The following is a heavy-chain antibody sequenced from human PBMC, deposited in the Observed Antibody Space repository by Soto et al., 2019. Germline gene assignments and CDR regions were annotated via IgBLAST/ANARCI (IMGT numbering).Heavy chain of an antibody. CDR3: ARNTYYDILTGYYRGAFDI. V-gene: IGHV3-7*01. CDR1: VFTFSSYW. D-gene: IGHD3-9*01. Sequence: EVQLVESGGGLVQPGGSLRLSCAASVFTFSSYWMSWVRQAPGKGLEWVANIKQDGSEKYYVDSVKGRFTISRDNAKNSLYLQMNSLRAEDTAVYYCARNTYYDILTGYYRGAFDIWGQGTMVTVSS. CDR2: IKQDGSEK. J-gene: IGHJ3*02.